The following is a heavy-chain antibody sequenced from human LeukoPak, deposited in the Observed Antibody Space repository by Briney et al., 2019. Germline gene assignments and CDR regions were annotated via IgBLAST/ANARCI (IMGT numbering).Heavy chain of an antibody. CDR3: ARLPFWGYYYFDF. V-gene: IGHV4-39*01. Sequence: PSETLSLTCTVSGGSISSDSYYWAWIRQPPGKGLEWIASIYYSGSTYYNPSLKSRVTISVDTSRNQFSLKLSSVTAADTAVYSCARLPFWGYYYFDFWGQGALVTVSS. D-gene: IGHD7-27*01. CDR2: IYYSGST. CDR1: GGSISSDSYY. J-gene: IGHJ4*02.